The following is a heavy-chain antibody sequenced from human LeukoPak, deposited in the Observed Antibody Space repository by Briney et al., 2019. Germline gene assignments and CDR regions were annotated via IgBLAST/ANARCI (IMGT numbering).Heavy chain of an antibody. V-gene: IGHV4-59*01. Sequence: SETLSLTCAVYGGSFSGYYWSWIRQPPGKGLEWIGYIYYSGSTNYNPSLKSRVTISVDTSKNQFSLKLSSVTAADTAVYYCARDGGFRYFDYWGQGTLVTVSS. J-gene: IGHJ4*02. D-gene: IGHD3-16*01. CDR2: IYYSGST. CDR1: GGSFSGYY. CDR3: ARDGGFRYFDY.